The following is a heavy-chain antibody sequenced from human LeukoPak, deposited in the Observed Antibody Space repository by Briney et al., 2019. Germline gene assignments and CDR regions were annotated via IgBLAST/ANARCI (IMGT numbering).Heavy chain of an antibody. CDR2: IWYDGSDE. V-gene: IGHV3-30*02. D-gene: IGHD3-10*01. CDR1: KFIFSDYG. J-gene: IGHJ4*02. Sequence: GGSLRLSRAASKFIFSDYGMHWVRQAPGKGLEWVAFIWYDGSDEYYADSVKGRLTISRDNSKNTLYLQMNSLTTEDTAVYYCAKGGGELGSGSLDYWGQGTLVTVSS. CDR3: AKGGGELGSGSLDY.